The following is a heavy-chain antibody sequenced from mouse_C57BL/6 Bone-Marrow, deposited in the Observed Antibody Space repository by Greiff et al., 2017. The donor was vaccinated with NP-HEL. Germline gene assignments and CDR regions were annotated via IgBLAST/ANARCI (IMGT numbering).Heavy chain of an antibody. CDR3: ASDLYYGSRGAY. Sequence: QVQLQQSGPGLVQPSQSLSITCTVSGFSLTSYGVHWVRQSPGKGLEWLGVIWSGGSTDYNAAFISRLSISKDNSKSQVFFKMNSLQADDTAIYYCASDLYYGSRGAYWGQGTLVTVSA. CDR2: IWSGGST. J-gene: IGHJ3*01. CDR1: GFSLTSYG. V-gene: IGHV2-2*01. D-gene: IGHD1-1*01.